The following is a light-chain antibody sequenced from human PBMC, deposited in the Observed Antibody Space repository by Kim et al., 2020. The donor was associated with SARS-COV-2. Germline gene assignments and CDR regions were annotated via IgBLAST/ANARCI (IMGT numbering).Light chain of an antibody. CDR1: QGGSSF. J-gene: IGKJ1*01. CDR3: QQRSNWPWT. V-gene: IGKV3-11*01. CDR2: DPS. Sequence: PGERATPPCRASQGGSSFSAWYRQTPGQAPRLLFYDPSNRATGIPARLSGRGSGTDFTLTISSLEPEDFAVYYCQQRSNWPWTFGQGTKVDSK.